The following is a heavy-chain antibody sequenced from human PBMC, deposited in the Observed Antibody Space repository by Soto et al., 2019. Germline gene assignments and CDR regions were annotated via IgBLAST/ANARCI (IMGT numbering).Heavy chain of an antibody. Sequence: SETLSLTCTVSGASISASSWSWIRQSPGKGLEWIGFVYYGANTNYNPSLKGRGTISADTSKNQFSLILKSVTAADSAVYYCARDLLYDYDSRGLRRQSRPGDGFDIWGQGSMVAVSS. CDR2: VYYGANT. CDR3: ARDLLYDYDSRGLRRQSRPGDGFDI. D-gene: IGHD3-22*01. V-gene: IGHV4-59*01. J-gene: IGHJ3*02. CDR1: GASISASS.